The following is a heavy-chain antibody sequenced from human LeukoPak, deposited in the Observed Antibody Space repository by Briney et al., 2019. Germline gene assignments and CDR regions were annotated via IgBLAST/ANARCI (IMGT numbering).Heavy chain of an antibody. D-gene: IGHD2-2*01. Sequence: GGSLRLSCAASGFTFSSYSMNWVRQAPGKGLEWVSYISSSSSTIYYADSVKGRFTISRDNSKNTLYLQMNSLRAEDTAVYYCAKDRCSSTSCYAKEYYFDYWGQGTLVTVSS. CDR2: ISSSSSTI. V-gene: IGHV3-48*01. J-gene: IGHJ4*02. CDR1: GFTFSSYS. CDR3: AKDRCSSTSCYAKEYYFDY.